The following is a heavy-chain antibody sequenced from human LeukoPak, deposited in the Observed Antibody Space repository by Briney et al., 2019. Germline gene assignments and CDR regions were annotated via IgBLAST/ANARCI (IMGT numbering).Heavy chain of an antibody. Sequence: GGSLRLSCVASGFTFSSYAMSWVRQAPGKGLEWVSAISGSGGSTYYADSVKGRFTISRDNSKNTLYLQMNSLRAEDTAVYYCAKDRGQWLVRDAFDIWGQGTMVTVSS. V-gene: IGHV3-23*01. CDR3: AKDRGQWLVRDAFDI. J-gene: IGHJ3*02. D-gene: IGHD6-19*01. CDR1: GFTFSSYA. CDR2: ISGSGGST.